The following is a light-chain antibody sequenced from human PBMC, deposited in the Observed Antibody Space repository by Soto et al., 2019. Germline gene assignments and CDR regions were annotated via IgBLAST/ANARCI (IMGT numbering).Light chain of an antibody. CDR1: QSVNRQ. Sequence: EIVLAQSPGTLSVTSGERVTLSCRASQSVNRQVLWYQHRPGQAPRLLIYDTSARAAGIPARFSGSGSATEFTLTISSLEPEDFAVYYCQQRSKWVTFGRGTKVDIK. CDR3: QQRSKWVT. V-gene: IGKV3-11*01. J-gene: IGKJ4*01. CDR2: DTS.